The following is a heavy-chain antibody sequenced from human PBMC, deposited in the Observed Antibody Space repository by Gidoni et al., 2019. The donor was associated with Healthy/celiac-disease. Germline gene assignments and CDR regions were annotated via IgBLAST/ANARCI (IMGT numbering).Heavy chain of an antibody. CDR1: GFTFSDYY. CDR2: ISSSSSYT. Sequence: AASGFTFSDYYMSWIRQAPGKGLEWVSYISSSSSYTNYADSVKGRFTISRDNAKNSLYLQMNSLRAEDTAVYYCARDYDCWSGYYTGTLDYWGQGTLVTVSS. CDR3: ARDYDCWSGYYTGTLDY. V-gene: IGHV3-11*06. D-gene: IGHD3-3*01. J-gene: IGHJ4*02.